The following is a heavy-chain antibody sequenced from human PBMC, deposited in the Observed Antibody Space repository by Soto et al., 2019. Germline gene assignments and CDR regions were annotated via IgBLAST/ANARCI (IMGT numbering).Heavy chain of an antibody. CDR3: AQTVEAAGTGY. D-gene: IGHD6-13*01. CDR1: GFTFSSYA. Sequence: EVQLLESGGGLVQPGGSLRLSCATSGFTFSSYAMSWVRQAPGKGLEWVSGVSGSGSRTHYAASVKGLFTISRDNSKNTLYLQMNRLRAEGTAVYFCAQTVEAAGTGYWGQGTLVSVS. V-gene: IGHV3-23*01. CDR2: VSGSGSRT. J-gene: IGHJ4*02.